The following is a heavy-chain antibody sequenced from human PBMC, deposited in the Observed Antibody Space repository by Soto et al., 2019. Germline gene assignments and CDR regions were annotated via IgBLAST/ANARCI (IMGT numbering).Heavy chain of an antibody. CDR1: GFTFSSYR. J-gene: IGHJ4*02. D-gene: IGHD3-3*01. V-gene: IGHV3-30*18. CDR2: ISYDGSNK. Sequence: PGGSLRLSCAASGFTFSSYRMHWVRQAPGKGLEWVAVISYDGSNKYYADSVKGRFTISRDNSKNTLYLQMNSLRAEDTAVYYCAKDLGDTMAYWGQGTLVTVSS. CDR3: AKDLGDTMAY.